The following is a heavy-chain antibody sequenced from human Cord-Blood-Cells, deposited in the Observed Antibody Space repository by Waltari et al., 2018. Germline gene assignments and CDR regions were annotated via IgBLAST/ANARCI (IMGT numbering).Heavy chain of an antibody. CDR2: INHSGST. J-gene: IGHJ5*02. Sequence: QVQLQQWGAGLLKPSETLSLTCAVYGGSFRGYYWSWIRQPPGKGLEWIGEINHSGSTNYNPSLKSRVTISVDTSKNQFSLKLSSVTAADTAVYYCASTLYCSSTSCNNNWFDPWGQGTLVTVSS. CDR3: ASTLYCSSTSCNNNWFDP. CDR1: GGSFRGYY. D-gene: IGHD2-2*02. V-gene: IGHV4-34*01.